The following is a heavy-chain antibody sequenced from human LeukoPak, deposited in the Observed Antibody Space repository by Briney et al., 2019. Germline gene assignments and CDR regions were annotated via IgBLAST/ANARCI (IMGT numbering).Heavy chain of an antibody. CDR3: ARETLSGYDY. J-gene: IGHJ4*02. D-gene: IGHD2-2*03. Sequence: GGSLRLSCAASGFTFRSYEMNWVRQAPGKGLEWVSVIYSGGSTYYADSVKGRFTISRDNSKNTLYLQMNSLRAEDTAVYYCARETLSGYDYWGQGTLVTVSS. CDR1: GFTFRSYE. CDR2: IYSGGST. V-gene: IGHV3-53*01.